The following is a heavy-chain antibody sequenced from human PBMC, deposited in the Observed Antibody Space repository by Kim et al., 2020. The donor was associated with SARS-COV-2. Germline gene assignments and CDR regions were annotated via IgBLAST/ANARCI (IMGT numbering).Heavy chain of an antibody. D-gene: IGHD3-22*01. CDR1: DW. J-gene: IGHJ4*02. CDR3: ARVPFFYDTSGPKVGRFDF. CDR2: IYQSGST. Sequence: DWGGWVRQPPGKRLEWIGEIYQSGSTNYNPSLKTRVTMSVDKSRNQFFLELNSVTAADTAVYYCARVPFFYDTSGPKVGRFDFWGQGTLAT. V-gene: IGHV4-4*02.